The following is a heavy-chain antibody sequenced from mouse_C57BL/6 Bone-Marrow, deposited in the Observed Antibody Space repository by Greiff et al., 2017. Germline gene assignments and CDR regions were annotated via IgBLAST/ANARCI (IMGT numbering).Heavy chain of an antibody. CDR1: GYTFTSYW. Sequence: QFQLQQSGAALAKPGASVKLSCQASGYTFTSYWMHWVKQRPGQGLEWIGYINPSSGYTKYNQKFKDKATLTADKSSSQAYMQLSSLTYDYSSVYYCAFTTLWYFDVWGTGATVTVSS. CDR2: INPSSGYT. J-gene: IGHJ1*03. D-gene: IGHD1-1*01. V-gene: IGHV1-7*01. CDR3: AFTTLWYFDV.